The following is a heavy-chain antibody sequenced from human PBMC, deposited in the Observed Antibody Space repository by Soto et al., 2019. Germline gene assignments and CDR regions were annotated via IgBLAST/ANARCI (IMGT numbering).Heavy chain of an antibody. CDR2: ISGSGSNT. CDR1: GFIFSSYA. V-gene: IGHV3-23*01. CDR3: AKANYDILTG. J-gene: IGHJ4*02. Sequence: GGSLRLSCAASGFIFSSYAMTWVRQAPGKGLEWVSAISGSGSNTYYADSVKGRFTISRDNSKNTVYLQMNSLRAEDTAAYYCAKANYDILTGWSQGTLVTVSS. D-gene: IGHD3-9*01.